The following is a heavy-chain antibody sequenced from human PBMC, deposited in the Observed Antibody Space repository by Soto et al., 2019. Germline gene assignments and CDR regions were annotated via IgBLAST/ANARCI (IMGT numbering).Heavy chain of an antibody. V-gene: IGHV1-69*06. D-gene: IGHD2-2*02. J-gene: IGHJ4*02. CDR3: ARDSHCSSTSCYSFDY. CDR1: GGGLGSSA. CDR2: IIPIFGTA. Sequence: SWKECGGGLGSSARSWVRQETGQGLEWMGGIIPIFGTANYAQKFQGRVTITADKSTSTAYMELSSLRSEDTAVYYCARDSHCSSTSCYSFDYWGQATLVT.